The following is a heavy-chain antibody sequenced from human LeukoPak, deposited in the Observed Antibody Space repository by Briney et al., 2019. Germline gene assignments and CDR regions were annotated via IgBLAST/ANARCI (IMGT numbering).Heavy chain of an antibody. CDR2: INHSGST. V-gene: IGHV4-34*01. CDR3: ARHGWHAWYFDL. J-gene: IGHJ2*01. CDR1: GGSFSGYY. Sequence: KTSETLSLTCAVYGGSFSGYYWSWIRQPPGKGLEWIGEINHSGSTNYNPSLKSRVTISIDTSKNQFSLKLSSVTAADTAVYYCARHGWHAWYFDLWGRGTLVTVSS. D-gene: IGHD6-19*01.